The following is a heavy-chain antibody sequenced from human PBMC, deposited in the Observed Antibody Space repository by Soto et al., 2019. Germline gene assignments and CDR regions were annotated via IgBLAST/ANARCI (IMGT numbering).Heavy chain of an antibody. CDR2: IWYDGSNK. CDR1: GFTFSSYG. D-gene: IGHD6-13*01. J-gene: IGHJ4*02. V-gene: IGHV3-33*01. Sequence: QVQLVESGGGVVQPGRSLRLSCAASGFTFSSYGMHWVRQAPGKGLEWVAVIWYDGSNKYYADSVKGRFTISRDNSKNTLYLQMNSLRAEDTAVYYCARMVQQPRIDFDYWGQGTLVTVSS. CDR3: ARMVQQPRIDFDY.